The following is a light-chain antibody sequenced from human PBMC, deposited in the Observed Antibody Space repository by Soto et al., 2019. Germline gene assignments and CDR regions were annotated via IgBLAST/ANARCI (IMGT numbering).Light chain of an antibody. CDR1: QSIDSW. V-gene: IGKV1-5*03. CDR3: QPYSCYSRT. Sequence: DIQMTQSPSTLSASVGDRVTITCRASQSIDSWFAWYQHKPGKAPKLLIFKASTLETGVPSRFSGSGSETEFTLTMSRRQPDDSATYCGQPYSCYSRTFGQGTKVEIK. CDR2: KAS. J-gene: IGKJ1*01.